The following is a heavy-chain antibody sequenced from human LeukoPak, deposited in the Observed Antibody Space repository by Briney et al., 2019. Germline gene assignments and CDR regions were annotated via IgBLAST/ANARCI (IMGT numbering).Heavy chain of an antibody. J-gene: IGHJ5*02. CDR2: IYHSGST. CDR3: ARGSTYYYGSGSYGNWFDP. Sequence: PSQTLSLTCAVSGGSISSGGYSWSWIRRPPGKGLEWIGYIYHSGSTYYNPSLKSRVTISVDRSKNQFSLKLSSVTAADTAVYYCARGSTYYYGSGSYGNWFDPWGQGTLVTVSS. D-gene: IGHD3-10*01. CDR1: GGSISSGGYS. V-gene: IGHV4-30-2*01.